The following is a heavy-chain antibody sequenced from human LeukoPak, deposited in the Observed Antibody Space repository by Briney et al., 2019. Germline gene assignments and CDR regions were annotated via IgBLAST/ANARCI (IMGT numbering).Heavy chain of an antibody. CDR1: GFTFSSYG. CDR2: IWYDGSNK. V-gene: IGHV3-33*01. CDR3: ASSTITATLDY. D-gene: IGHD5-24*01. Sequence: PGRSLRLSCAASGFTFSSYGMHWVRQAPGKGPEWVAVIWYDGSNKYYADSVKGRFTISRDNSKNTLYLQMNSLRAEDTAVYYCASSTITATLDYWGKGTLVTVSS. J-gene: IGHJ4*02.